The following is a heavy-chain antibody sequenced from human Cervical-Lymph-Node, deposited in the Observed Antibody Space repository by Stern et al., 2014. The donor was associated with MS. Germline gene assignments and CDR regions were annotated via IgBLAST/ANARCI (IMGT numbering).Heavy chain of an antibody. CDR2: IIPIFDTP. J-gene: IGHJ3*01. V-gene: IGHV1-69*06. Sequence: QEKLVPSGAEVKKPGSSVNVSCKASGGTFTSFSINWVRQVPGQSLEWMGGIIPIFDTPNLAQKFQGRVPITADSSTSTVYMALNSLRSDDTAVYYCVLPSKVTTAAFDVWGRGTMVTVSS. CDR1: GGTFTSFS. CDR3: VLPSKVTTAAFDV. D-gene: IGHD4-17*01.